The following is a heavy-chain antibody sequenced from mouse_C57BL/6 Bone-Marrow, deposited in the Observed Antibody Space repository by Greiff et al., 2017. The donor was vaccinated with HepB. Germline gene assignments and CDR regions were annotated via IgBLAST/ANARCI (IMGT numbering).Heavy chain of an antibody. Sequence: QVQLQQPGAELVKPGASVKLSCKASGYTFTSYWMHWVKQRPGQGLEWIGMIHPNSGSTNYNEKFKSKATLTVDKSSSTAYMQLSSLTAEDSAVYYCARRRLRSLAYWGQGTLVTVSA. CDR1: GYTFTSYW. J-gene: IGHJ3*01. CDR2: IHPNSGST. V-gene: IGHV1-64*01. D-gene: IGHD2-4*01. CDR3: ARRRLRSLAY.